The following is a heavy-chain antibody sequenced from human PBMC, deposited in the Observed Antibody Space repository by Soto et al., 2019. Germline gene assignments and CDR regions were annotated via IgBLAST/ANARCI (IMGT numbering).Heavy chain of an antibody. CDR1: GYTFTNYG. Sequence: ASVKVSCKASGYTFTNYGIHWVRQAPGQRLEWMGWINAGNGDTKYSENFQGRVTITRDTSASTVYLDLSSLSSEDTAFYYCARTGNSGSYDYWGQGTLVTVSS. CDR2: INAGNGDT. J-gene: IGHJ4*02. D-gene: IGHD3-22*01. CDR3: ARTGNSGSYDY. V-gene: IGHV1-3*01.